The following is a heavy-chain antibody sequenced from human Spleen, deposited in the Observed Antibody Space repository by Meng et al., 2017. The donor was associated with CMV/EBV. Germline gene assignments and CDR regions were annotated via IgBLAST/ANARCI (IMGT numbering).Heavy chain of an antibody. J-gene: IGHJ4*02. V-gene: IGHV1-18*01. CDR2: SSAYNGNT. CDR1: GYTFTSYG. D-gene: IGHD1-26*01. Sequence: QVELVQYGAEVKKPGGSVKVSCKASGYTFTSYGISWVRQAPGQGLEWMGWSSAYNGNTNYEQKLQGRVTMTTDTSTSTACMELGSMRSYDTAVYYCARDLGANEDYWGQGTLVTVSS. CDR3: ARDLGANEDY.